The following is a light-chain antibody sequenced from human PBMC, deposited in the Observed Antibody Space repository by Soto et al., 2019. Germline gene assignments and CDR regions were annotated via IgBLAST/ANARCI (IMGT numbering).Light chain of an antibody. CDR3: QQYYSTPVT. Sequence: DIVMTQSPDSLAVSLGERATINCKSSQRILFSSNNKNYLTWYQQKPGQPPKPLIYWASTRESGVPDRFSGSRSGTDFTLTISSLQAEDVAVYYCQQYYSTPVTFGGGTKVEIK. J-gene: IGKJ4*01. CDR1: QRILFSSNNKNY. V-gene: IGKV4-1*01. CDR2: WAS.